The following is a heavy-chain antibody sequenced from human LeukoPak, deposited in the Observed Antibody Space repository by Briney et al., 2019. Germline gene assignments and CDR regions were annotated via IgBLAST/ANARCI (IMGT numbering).Heavy chain of an antibody. CDR1: GYTFTTYY. V-gene: IGHV1-18*04. Sequence: GASVKVSCKASGYTFTTYYVHWVRQAPGQGLEWMGWISAYNGNTNYAQKLQGRVTMTTDTSTSTAYMELRSLRSDDTAVYYCARATTYYYDSSGYPVVSSPPDYWGQGTLVTVSS. CDR3: ARATTYYYDSSGYPVVSSPPDY. D-gene: IGHD3-22*01. J-gene: IGHJ4*02. CDR2: ISAYNGNT.